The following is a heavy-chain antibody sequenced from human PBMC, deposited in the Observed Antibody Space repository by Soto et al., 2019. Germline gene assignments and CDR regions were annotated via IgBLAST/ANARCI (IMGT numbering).Heavy chain of an antibody. D-gene: IGHD6-6*01. V-gene: IGHV3-21*01. CDR3: ARGRYSSSPNWFAP. J-gene: IGHJ5*02. CDR1: GFTFSSYS. CDR2: ISSSSSYI. Sequence: EVQLVESGGGLVKPGGSLRLSCAASGFTFSSYSMNWVRQAPGKGLEWVSSISSSSSYIYYADSVKGRFTISRDNDKNSLYLQMNSLRAEDTAVYYCARGRYSSSPNWFAPWGQGTLVTVSS.